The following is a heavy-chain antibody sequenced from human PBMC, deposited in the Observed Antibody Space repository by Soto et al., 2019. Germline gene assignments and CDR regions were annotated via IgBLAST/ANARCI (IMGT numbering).Heavy chain of an antibody. V-gene: IGHV3-73*01. Sequence: GGSLRLSCAASGFTFSGSAMHWVRQASGKGLEWVGRIRSKADSYATAYAASVKGRFTISGDDLKNTAYLQMNSLKTEDTAVYYCTTPLGPWGQGTLVTVSS. J-gene: IGHJ5*02. CDR3: TTPLGP. CDR2: IRSKADSYAT. CDR1: GFTFSGSA.